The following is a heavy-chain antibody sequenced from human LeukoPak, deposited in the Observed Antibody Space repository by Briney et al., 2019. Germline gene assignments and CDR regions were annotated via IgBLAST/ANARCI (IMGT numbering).Heavy chain of an antibody. J-gene: IGHJ4*02. V-gene: IGHV4-39*01. Sequence: SETLSLTCTVSGVSISSSSYYWGWIRQPPGKGLEWIGSIYYSGSTYYNPSLKSRVTISVDTSKNQFSLKLSSVTAADTAVYYCARPIAVAGIYYFDYWGQGTLVTVSS. CDR2: IYYSGST. D-gene: IGHD6-19*01. CDR1: GVSISSSSYY. CDR3: ARPIAVAGIYYFDY.